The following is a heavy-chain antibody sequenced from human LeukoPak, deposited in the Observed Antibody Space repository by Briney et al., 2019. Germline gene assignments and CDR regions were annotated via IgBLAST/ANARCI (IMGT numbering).Heavy chain of an antibody. V-gene: IGHV4-59*01. CDR3: ARSYIHYPILTGYSRGNWFDP. Sequence: SETLSLTCTVSDDSITIYYWSWIRQPPGKGLEWIGYIYHSGRTNYNPSLKSRVTMSVDTSKNQFSLKLSSVTAADTAVYYCARSYIHYPILTGYSRGNWFDPWGQGTLVTVSS. D-gene: IGHD3-9*01. J-gene: IGHJ5*02. CDR1: DDSITIYY. CDR2: IYHSGRT.